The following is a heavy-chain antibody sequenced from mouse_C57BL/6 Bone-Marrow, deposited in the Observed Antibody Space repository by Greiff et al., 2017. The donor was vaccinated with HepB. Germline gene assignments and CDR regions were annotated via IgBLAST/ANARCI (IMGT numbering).Heavy chain of an antibody. V-gene: IGHV5-16*01. CDR1: GFTFSDYY. CDR3: ARDGYSNYYAMDY. D-gene: IGHD2-5*01. J-gene: IGHJ4*01. Sequence: DVKLVESEGGLVQPGSSMKLSCTASGFTFSDYYMAWVRQVPEKGLEWVANINYDGSSTYYLDSLQSRFIISRDNAKNILYLHMSSLKSEDTATYYCARDGYSNYYAMDYWGQGTSVTVSS. CDR2: INYDGSST.